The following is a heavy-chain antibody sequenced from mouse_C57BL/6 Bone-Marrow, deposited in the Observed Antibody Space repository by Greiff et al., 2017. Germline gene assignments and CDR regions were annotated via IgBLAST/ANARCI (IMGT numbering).Heavy chain of an antibody. D-gene: IGHD1-1*01. J-gene: IGHJ1*03. CDR1: GYTFTSYW. CDR2: INPSNGGT. CDR3: ARQEDYGSRGWYFDV. V-gene: IGHV1-53*01. Sequence: QVQLQQPGTELVKPGASVKLSCKASGYTFTSYWMPWVQQRPGQGLEWIGNINPSNGGTNYNEKLKSQATLTVDKSSSTSYMQLSSLTSEDSADYYCARQEDYGSRGWYFDVWGTGTTVTVSS.